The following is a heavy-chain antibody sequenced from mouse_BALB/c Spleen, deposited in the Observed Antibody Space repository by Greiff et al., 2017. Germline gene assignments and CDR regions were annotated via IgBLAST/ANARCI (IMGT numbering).Heavy chain of an antibody. CDR3: ARGGSRITTFDY. CDR2: INPSSGYT. J-gene: IGHJ2*01. Sequence: VQLQESAAELARPGASVKMSCKASGYTFTSYTMHWVRQRPGQGLEWIGYINPSSGYTEYNQKFKDKTTLTADKSSSTAYMQLSSLTSEDSAVYYCARGGSRITTFDYWGQGTTLTVSS. CDR1: GYTFTSYT. D-gene: IGHD2-4*01. V-gene: IGHV1-4*02.